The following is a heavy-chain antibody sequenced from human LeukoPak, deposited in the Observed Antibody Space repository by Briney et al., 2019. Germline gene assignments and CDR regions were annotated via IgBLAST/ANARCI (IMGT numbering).Heavy chain of an antibody. D-gene: IGHD2-15*01. CDR1: GGTFSSYT. V-gene: IGHV1-69*05. Sequence: ASVKVSCKASGGTFSSYTISWVRQAPGQGLEWMGGISPFFRTTNYAQNFQGRVTNTTDESTSTAYMEMSSLRSEDTAVYYCARGGYCSGGSCSSGANWFDPWGQGTLVTVSS. CDR3: ARGGYCSGGSCSSGANWFDP. J-gene: IGHJ5*02. CDR2: ISPFFRTT.